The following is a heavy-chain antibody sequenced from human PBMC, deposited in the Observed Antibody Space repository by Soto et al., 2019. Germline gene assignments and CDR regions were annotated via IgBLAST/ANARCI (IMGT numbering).Heavy chain of an antibody. CDR2: IWYDGSNK. D-gene: IGHD6-6*01. Sequence: QVQLGEAGGGVGPPGRSLGLSCAAAGFTFSSYGIHWVRQAPGQGLEWVAVIWYDGSNKYYADSVKGRFTISRDNSKNTLYLQMNSLRAEDTAVYYCARDYSSSDWFDPWGQGTLVTVSS. CDR1: GFTFSSYG. V-gene: IGHV3-33*01. J-gene: IGHJ5*02. CDR3: ARDYSSSDWFDP.